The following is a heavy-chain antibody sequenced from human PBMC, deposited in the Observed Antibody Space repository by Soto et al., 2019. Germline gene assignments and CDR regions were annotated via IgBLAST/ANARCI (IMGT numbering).Heavy chain of an antibody. CDR2: IYYSGRT. J-gene: IGHJ4*02. Sequence: SETLSLTCIVSGESISSSSYYWGWIRQPPGKGLEWIGSIYYSGRTYYNPSFKSRVTISIDTSKNQFSLKLSSVTATDTAVYYCARQRTTVVTQAYFDHWGQGATVNVS. CDR3: ARQRTTVVTQAYFDH. D-gene: IGHD2-21*02. CDR1: GESISSSSYY. V-gene: IGHV4-39*01.